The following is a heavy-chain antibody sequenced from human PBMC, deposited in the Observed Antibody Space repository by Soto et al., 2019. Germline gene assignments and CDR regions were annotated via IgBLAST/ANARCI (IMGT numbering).Heavy chain of an antibody. CDR3: TTASTSVLPAIDY. D-gene: IGHD2-2*01. CDR1: GFTFSNAW. V-gene: IGHV3-15*01. Sequence: EVQLVESGGGLVKPGGSLRLSCAASGFTFSNAWMSWVRQAPGKGLEWVGRIKSKTDGGTTDYAAPVKGRFTISRDDSKYTLYLHINSLKTEDTAVYYCTTASTSVLPAIDYWGQGTLVTVSS. J-gene: IGHJ4*02. CDR2: IKSKTDGGTT.